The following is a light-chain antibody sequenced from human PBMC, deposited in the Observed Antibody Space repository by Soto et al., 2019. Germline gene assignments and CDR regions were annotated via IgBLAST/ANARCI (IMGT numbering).Light chain of an antibody. J-gene: IGLJ1*01. Sequence: QSALTQPASGSGSPGQSLTISCTGTSSDVGGYNYVSWYQQHPGKAPKLMIYDVSNRPSGVSNRFSGSKSGNTASLTISGPQAEDEADYYCSSYTSSSTPLYVFGTGTKVTVL. CDR1: SSDVGGYNY. CDR2: DVS. CDR3: SSYTSSSTPLYV. V-gene: IGLV2-14*01.